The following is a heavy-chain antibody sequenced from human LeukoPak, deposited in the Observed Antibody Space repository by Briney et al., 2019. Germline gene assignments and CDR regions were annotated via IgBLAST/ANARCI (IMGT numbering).Heavy chain of an antibody. V-gene: IGHV3-30*02. D-gene: IGHD3-22*01. Sequence: GGSLRLSCAASGFTFSSYGMHWVRQAPGKGLEWVAFIRYDGSNKYYADSAKGRFTISRDNSKNTLYLQMNSLRAEDTAVYYCAKDKWLFGFDYWGQGTLVTVSS. J-gene: IGHJ4*02. CDR3: AKDKWLFGFDY. CDR2: IRYDGSNK. CDR1: GFTFSSYG.